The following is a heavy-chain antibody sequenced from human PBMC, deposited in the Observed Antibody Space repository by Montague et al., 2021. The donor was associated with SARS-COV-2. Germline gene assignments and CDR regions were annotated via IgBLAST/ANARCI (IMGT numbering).Heavy chain of an antibody. Sequence: CAISGDSVSSNNAAWNWIRQSPSRGLEWLGRTCYRSEWYFDYAISLRGRITINPDTSKNQFSLLLDSVTLDDTAVYYCARYSYSGTYFGLNDAFDIWGQGTLVTVSS. J-gene: IGHJ3*02. D-gene: IGHD1-26*01. CDR1: GDSVSSNNAA. V-gene: IGHV6-1*01. CDR3: ARYSYSGTYFGLNDAFDI. CDR2: TCYRSEWYF.